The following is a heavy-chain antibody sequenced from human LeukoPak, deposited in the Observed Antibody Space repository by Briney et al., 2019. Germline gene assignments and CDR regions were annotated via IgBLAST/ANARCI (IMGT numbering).Heavy chain of an antibody. CDR3: ATSIMITFGGVEYRDY. J-gene: IGHJ4*02. D-gene: IGHD3-16*01. CDR2: IIPIFGTA. V-gene: IGHV1-69*05. Sequence: GASVKVSCKASGYTFTGYYMHWVRQAPGQGLEWMGRIIPIFGTANYAQKFQGRVTITTDESTSTAYMELSSLRSEDTAVYYCATSIMITFGGVEYRDYWGQGTLVTVSS. CDR1: GYTFTGYY.